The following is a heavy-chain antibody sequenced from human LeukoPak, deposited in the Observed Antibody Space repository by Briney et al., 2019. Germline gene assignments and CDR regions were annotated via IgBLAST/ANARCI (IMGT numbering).Heavy chain of an antibody. D-gene: IGHD5-24*01. CDR3: ARSRDGYNRHFDY. Sequence: GGSLRLSCAAAGFIFSNNWMSWVRQAPGKGLEWVANIKRDGSEKYYVDSVKGRFTISRDNAKNSLYLQMNSLRAEDTAMYYCARSRDGYNRHFDYWGQGTLVTVSS. J-gene: IGHJ4*02. V-gene: IGHV3-7*01. CDR1: GFIFSNNW. CDR2: IKRDGSEK.